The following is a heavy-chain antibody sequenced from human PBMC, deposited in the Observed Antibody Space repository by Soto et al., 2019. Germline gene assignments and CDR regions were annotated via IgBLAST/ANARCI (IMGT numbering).Heavy chain of an antibody. D-gene: IGHD6-19*01. Sequence: SETLSLTCTVSGGSISSYYWSWIRQPPGKGLEWIGYIYYSGSTNYNPSLKSRVTISVDTSKNQFPLKLSSVTAADTAVYYCASSSPAFYSSGWYGWFDPWGQGTLVTVSS. CDR2: IYYSGST. V-gene: IGHV4-59*01. CDR3: ASSSPAFYSSGWYGWFDP. CDR1: GGSISSYY. J-gene: IGHJ5*02.